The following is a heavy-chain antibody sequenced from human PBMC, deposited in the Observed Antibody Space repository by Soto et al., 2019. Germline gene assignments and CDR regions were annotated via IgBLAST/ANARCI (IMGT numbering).Heavy chain of an antibody. CDR1: GGSISSYY. CDR2: IYYSGST. CDR3: ARDPSIAVAGTVYGMDV. D-gene: IGHD6-19*01. Sequence: PSETLSLTCTVSGGSISSYYWSWIRQPPGKGLEWIGYIYYSGSTNYNPSLKSRVTISVDTSKNQFSLKLSSVTAADTAVYYCARDPSIAVAGTVYGMDVWGQGTTVTVSS. V-gene: IGHV4-59*01. J-gene: IGHJ6*02.